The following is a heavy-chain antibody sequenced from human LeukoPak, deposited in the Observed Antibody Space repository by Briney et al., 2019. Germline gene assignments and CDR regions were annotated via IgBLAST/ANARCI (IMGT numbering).Heavy chain of an antibody. D-gene: IGHD6-6*01. Sequence: GGSLRLSCVASGFTFSSYWMSWVRQAPGKGLEWVANIKQDGSEEYYVDSVKGRFTISRDNAKNSLYLQMNSLRAEDTAVYYCARESPYSARGQPSDYWGQGTLVTVSS. V-gene: IGHV3-7*01. CDR2: IKQDGSEE. J-gene: IGHJ4*02. CDR1: GFTFSSYW. CDR3: ARESPYSARGQPSDY.